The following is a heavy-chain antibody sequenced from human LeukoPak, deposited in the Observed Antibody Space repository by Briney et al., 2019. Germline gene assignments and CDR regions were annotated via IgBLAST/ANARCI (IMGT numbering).Heavy chain of an antibody. V-gene: IGHV3-7*04. Sequence: GGSLRLSCAASGFTFSSYWMTWVRQAPGKGLEWVANIKQDVSKKSYVDSVKGRFTISRDNAKNSLYLQMNSLRAEDTAIYYCTRVGYIDEGIDYWGQGTLVTVSS. CDR1: GFTFSSYW. D-gene: IGHD5-24*01. CDR3: TRVGYIDEGIDY. J-gene: IGHJ4*02. CDR2: IKQDVSKK.